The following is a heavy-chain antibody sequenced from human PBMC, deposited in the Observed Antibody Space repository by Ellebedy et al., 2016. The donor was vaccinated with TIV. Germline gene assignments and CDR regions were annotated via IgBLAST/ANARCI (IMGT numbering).Heavy chain of an antibody. CDR3: ARFLDSFGWPWDGMDV. J-gene: IGHJ6*02. CDR1: GYTFTGYY. CDR2: ISTSDAKT. Sequence: ASVKVSCKASGYTFTGYYMHWVRQAPGQGLEWMGWISTSDAKTNYAQKFQGRVTMTTDTSTSTVYMDLRSLRSDDTAVYYCARFLDSFGWPWDGMDVWGQGTTVTVSS. V-gene: IGHV1-18*04. D-gene: IGHD6-19*01.